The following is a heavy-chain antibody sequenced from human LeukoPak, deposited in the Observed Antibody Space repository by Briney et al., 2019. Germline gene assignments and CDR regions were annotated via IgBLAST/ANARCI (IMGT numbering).Heavy chain of an antibody. Sequence: SETLSLTCTVSGGSIRSYFWTWIRQPPGKGLEWVGYMYSGGTTYYNPSLKSRVTISVDTSKNQFSLKLSSVTAADTAVYYCARQAYDSSGPLYYYYGMDVWGQGTTVTVSS. D-gene: IGHD3-22*01. V-gene: IGHV4-59*08. CDR3: ARQAYDSSGPLYYYYGMDV. CDR1: GGSIRSYF. J-gene: IGHJ6*02. CDR2: MYSGGTT.